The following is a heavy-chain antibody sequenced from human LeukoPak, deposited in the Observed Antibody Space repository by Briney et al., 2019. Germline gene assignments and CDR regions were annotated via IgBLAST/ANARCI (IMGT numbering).Heavy chain of an antibody. V-gene: IGHV3-64*01. CDR2: ISSNGGST. CDR1: GFTFSSYA. D-gene: IGHD7-27*01. Sequence: GGSLRLSCAASGFTFSSYAMHWVRQAPGKGLEYVSAISSNGGSTYYANSVKGRFTISRDNSKNTLYLQMGSLRAEDMAVYYCARDLGAFDIWGQGTMVTVSP. J-gene: IGHJ3*02. CDR3: ARDLGAFDI.